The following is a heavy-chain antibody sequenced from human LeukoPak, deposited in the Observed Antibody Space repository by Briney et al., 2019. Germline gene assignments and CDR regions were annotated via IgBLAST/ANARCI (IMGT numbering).Heavy chain of an antibody. CDR2: IIPIFGTA. V-gene: IGHV1-69*13. Sequence: SVKVSCKASGGTFSSYAISWVRQAPGQGLEWMGGIIPIFGTANYAQKFQGRVTITADESTSTAYMELCSLRSEDTAVYYCARNPYGSGMGYYYYMDVWGKGTTVTVSS. CDR1: GGTFSSYA. CDR3: ARNPYGSGMGYYYYMDV. D-gene: IGHD3-10*01. J-gene: IGHJ6*03.